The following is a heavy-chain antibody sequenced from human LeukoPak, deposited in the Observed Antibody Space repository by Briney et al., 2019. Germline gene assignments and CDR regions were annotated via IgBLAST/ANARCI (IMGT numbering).Heavy chain of an antibody. V-gene: IGHV3-74*01. CDR1: GFTFSSYW. D-gene: IGHD6-19*01. CDR3: ARGSTQYSSGWYGLDY. CDR2: VNSDGSST. J-gene: IGHJ4*02. Sequence: GGSLRLSCAASGFTFSSYWMHWVRQAPGKGLVWVSRVNSDGSSTTYADSVKGRFTISRDNAKNTLYLQMNSLRAEDTAVYYCARGSTQYSSGWYGLDYWGQGTLLTVSS.